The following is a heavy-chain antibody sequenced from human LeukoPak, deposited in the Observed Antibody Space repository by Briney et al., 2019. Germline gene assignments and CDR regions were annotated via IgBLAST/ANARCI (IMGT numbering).Heavy chain of an antibody. CDR1: GGSISGYY. J-gene: IGHJ3*02. CDR3: ARVWYSSGWYKGAAFDI. CDR2: IYYSGST. Sequence: SETLSLTCTVSGGSISGYYWSWIRQPPGKGLEWIGYIYYSGSTNYNPSLKSRVTISVDTSKNQFSLKLSSVTAADTAVYYCARVWYSSGWYKGAAFDIWGQGTMVTVSS. V-gene: IGHV4-59*01. D-gene: IGHD6-19*01.